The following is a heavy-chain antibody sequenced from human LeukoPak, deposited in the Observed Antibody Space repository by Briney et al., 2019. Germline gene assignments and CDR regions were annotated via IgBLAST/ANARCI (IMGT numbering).Heavy chain of an antibody. V-gene: IGHV4-34*01. CDR2: INHSGRT. J-gene: IGHJ4*02. Sequence: QASETLSLTCAVYGGSFSDYYWSWIRQPPGKGLEWIGEINHSGRTNYNPSLKSRVTTSVDTSKKQFSLKLTSVTAADSAVYYCARTNTVFYYFDYWGQGSLVTVSS. D-gene: IGHD1/OR15-1a*01. CDR3: ARTNTVFYYFDY. CDR1: GGSFSDYY.